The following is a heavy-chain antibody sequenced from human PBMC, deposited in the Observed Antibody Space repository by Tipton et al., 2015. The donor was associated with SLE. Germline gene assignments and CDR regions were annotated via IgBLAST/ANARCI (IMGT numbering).Heavy chain of an antibody. D-gene: IGHD6-19*01. Sequence: TLSLTCTVSGGSISSYYWSWIRQPPGKGLEWIGYIYYSGNTNYNPSLKSRVTISVDTSKNQFSLKLSSVTAADTAVYYCARGSSGWYVYWGQGTLVTVSS. CDR3: ARGSSGWYVY. V-gene: IGHV4-59*01. J-gene: IGHJ4*02. CDR2: IYYSGNT. CDR1: GGSISSYY.